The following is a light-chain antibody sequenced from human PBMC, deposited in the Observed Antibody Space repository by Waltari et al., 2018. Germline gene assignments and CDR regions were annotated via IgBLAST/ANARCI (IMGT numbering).Light chain of an antibody. Sequence: QSALTQPASASGCPGQSITIPCTGTSTHLGTYNLVSWYQQPPGKAPKLIIYEVKKRPSGIFIRFAGSKAGNTASLTISGRQAEDEDDYYCCSYAGDGIVMFGGGTKL. J-gene: IGLJ3*02. CDR1: STHLGTYNL. CDR2: EVK. CDR3: CSYAGDGIVM. V-gene: IGLV2-23*02.